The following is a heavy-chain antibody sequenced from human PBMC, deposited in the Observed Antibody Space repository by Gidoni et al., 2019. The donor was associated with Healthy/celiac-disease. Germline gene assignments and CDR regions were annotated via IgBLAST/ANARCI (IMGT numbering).Heavy chain of an antibody. CDR3: ANPTYYYDSSGYSRYFQH. CDR2: ISGSGGST. Sequence: EVQLLESGGGLVQPGGSLRLSCAASGFTFSSYAMSWVRPAPGKGLEWVSAISGSGGSTYYADSVKGRFTISRDNSKNTLYLQMNSLRAEDTAVYYCANPTYYYDSSGYSRYFQHWGQGTLVTVSS. CDR1: GFTFSSYA. D-gene: IGHD3-22*01. J-gene: IGHJ1*01. V-gene: IGHV3-23*01.